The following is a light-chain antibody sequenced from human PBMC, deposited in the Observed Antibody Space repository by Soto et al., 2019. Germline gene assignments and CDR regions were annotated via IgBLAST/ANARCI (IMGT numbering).Light chain of an antibody. CDR2: GAS. J-gene: IGKJ4*01. Sequence: EIVLTQSPATLSLSPGEGATLSCRASQSVRGTYLAWYQQKPAQAPRLLIYGASNRATGIPDRFSGSVSGTDFTLTISRLEPEDFGVYYCQHFGGSLTFGGGTNVEIK. V-gene: IGKV3-20*01. CDR3: QHFGGSLT. CDR1: QSVRGTY.